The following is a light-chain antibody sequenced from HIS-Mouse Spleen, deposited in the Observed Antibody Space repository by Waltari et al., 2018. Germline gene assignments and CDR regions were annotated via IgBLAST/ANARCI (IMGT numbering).Light chain of an antibody. J-gene: IGLJ1*01. V-gene: IGLV2-8*01. CDR2: EVS. CDR3: SSYAGSNTSLYV. Sequence: QSALTQPPSASGSPGQSVTISCTGTSSDVGGYNYVSWYQQHPGKAPKLMIYEVSKRPSVVPDRFSGSRSGTPASLTVSGLQAEDEADYYCSSYAGSNTSLYVFGTGTKVTVL. CDR1: SSDVGGYNY.